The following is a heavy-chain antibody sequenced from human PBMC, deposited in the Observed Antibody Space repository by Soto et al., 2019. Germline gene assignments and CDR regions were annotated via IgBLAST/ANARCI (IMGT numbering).Heavy chain of an antibody. Sequence: GGSLRLSCAASGFTFSAYSMNWVRQAPGKGLEWVSYITSTSSPIYYADSVKGRFTTSRDNAKNSLYLELNSLRDEDTAVYYCARDTRGSHAFDIWGPGTMVTVSS. V-gene: IGHV3-48*02. CDR2: ITSTSSPI. D-gene: IGHD6-13*01. J-gene: IGHJ3*02. CDR3: ARDTRGSHAFDI. CDR1: GFTFSAYS.